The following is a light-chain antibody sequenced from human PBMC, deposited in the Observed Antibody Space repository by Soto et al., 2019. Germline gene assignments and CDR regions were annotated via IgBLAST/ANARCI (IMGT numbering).Light chain of an antibody. CDR3: SSYTSSSTYV. Sequence: QSVLTRPASVSGSAGQSSTISCTGTSSDVGGYNYVSWYQQHPGKAPKLMIYEVSNRPSGVSNRFSGSKSGNTASLTISGLQAEDEADYYCSSYTSSSTYVFGTGTKVTVL. J-gene: IGLJ1*01. V-gene: IGLV2-14*01. CDR1: SSDVGGYNY. CDR2: EVS.